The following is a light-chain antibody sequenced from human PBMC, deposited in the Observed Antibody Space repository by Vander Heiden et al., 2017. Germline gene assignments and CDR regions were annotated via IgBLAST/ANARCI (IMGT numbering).Light chain of an antibody. Sequence: SALTQPASVSGPPGQSITISCTGTSSDVGAYNYVSWYQQHPGKAPKLIIYDVTNRPSGVSNLFSGSKSGNTASLTTSGLQADDEADYYCSSYTSSNTLVFGTGTKVTVL. CDR2: DVT. CDR1: SSDVGAYNY. V-gene: IGLV2-14*03. CDR3: SSYTSSNTLV. J-gene: IGLJ1*01.